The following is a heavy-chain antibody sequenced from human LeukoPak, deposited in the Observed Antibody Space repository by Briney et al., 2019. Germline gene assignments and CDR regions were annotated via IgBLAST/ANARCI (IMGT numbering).Heavy chain of an antibody. CDR2: INSDGSSP. V-gene: IGHV3-74*01. CDR3: VRVRGYYSAYYFDY. Sequence: PGGSLRLSCAASGFTFSSYWMHWVRQAPGKGLVWVSRINSDGSSPSYADSVKGRFTISRDNAKNTLYLQMNSLTAEDTAVYYCVRVRGYYSAYYFDYWGQGTLVTVSS. J-gene: IGHJ4*02. CDR1: GFTFSSYW. D-gene: IGHD5-18*01.